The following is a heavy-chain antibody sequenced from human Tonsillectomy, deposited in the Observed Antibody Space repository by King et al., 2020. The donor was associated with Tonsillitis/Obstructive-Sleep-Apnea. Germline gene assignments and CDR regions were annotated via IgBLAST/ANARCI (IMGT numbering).Heavy chain of an antibody. CDR3: ARDKVVPAYYWYFDL. CDR1: GFTFSSYW. D-gene: IGHD2-2*01. CDR2: IKQDGSEK. J-gene: IGHJ2*01. V-gene: IGHV3-7*03. Sequence: VQLVESGGGLVQPGGSLRLSCAASGFTFSSYWMSWVRQAPGKGLEWVANIKQDGSEKYYVDSVKGRFTISRDNAKNSLYLQMNSLRAEDTAVYYCARDKVVPAYYWYFDLWGRGTLVTVSS.